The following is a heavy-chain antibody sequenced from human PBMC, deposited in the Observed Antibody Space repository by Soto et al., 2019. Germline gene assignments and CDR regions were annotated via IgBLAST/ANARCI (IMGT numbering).Heavy chain of an antibody. D-gene: IGHD3-10*01. V-gene: IGHV1-8*01. CDR1: GYTFTSYD. Sequence: QVQLVQSGAEVKKPGASVKVSCKASGYTFTSYDINWVRQATGQGLEWMGWMNPNSGNTGYAQKFQGRVTMTRNTSISKAYMELSSLRSEDTAVYYCARGAYYGSGSYYSHDAFDIWGQRTMDTVSS. CDR2: MNPNSGNT. J-gene: IGHJ3*02. CDR3: ARGAYYGSGSYYSHDAFDI.